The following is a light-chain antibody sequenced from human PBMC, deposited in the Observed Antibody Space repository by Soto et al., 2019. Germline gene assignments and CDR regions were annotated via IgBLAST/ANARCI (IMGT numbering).Light chain of an antibody. CDR1: SSDVGAYNY. V-gene: IGLV2-14*01. J-gene: IGLJ1*01. Sequence: QSVLTQPAPVSGSLGQSITISCTGTSSDVGAYNYVSWYQQQPGKAPKLMISEVSNRPSGVSNRFSGSKSGNTASLIISGLQAEDEADYYCCSFTSITAYVFGTGTRSPS. CDR3: CSFTSITAYV. CDR2: EVS.